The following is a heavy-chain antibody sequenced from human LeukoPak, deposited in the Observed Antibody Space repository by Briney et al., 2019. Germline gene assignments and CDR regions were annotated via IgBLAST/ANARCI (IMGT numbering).Heavy chain of an antibody. Sequence: PGGSLRLSCAASGFSFSSYEMNWVRPVPGKGLEWVSYISSSGSTIYYADSVKGRFTISRDNAKNSLYLQINSLRAEDTAVYYCAELGITMIGVVWGKGTTVTISS. CDR2: ISSSGSTI. CDR1: GFSFSSYE. J-gene: IGHJ6*04. CDR3: AELGITMIGVV. D-gene: IGHD3-10*02. V-gene: IGHV3-48*03.